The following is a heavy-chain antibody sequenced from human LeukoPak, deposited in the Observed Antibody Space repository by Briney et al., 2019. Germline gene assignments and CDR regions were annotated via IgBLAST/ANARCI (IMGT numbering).Heavy chain of an antibody. J-gene: IGHJ4*02. CDR1: GFTFSSYG. CDR3: ATELIRIAVTGTDY. D-gene: IGHD6-19*01. Sequence: GGSLRLSCVASGFTFSSYGMHWVRQAPGKGLEWVAVISYDGSNKYYSDSVKGRFTSSRDNSKNTLYLQMNSLRAEDTAVYYCATELIRIAVTGTDYWGQGTLVTVSS. CDR2: ISYDGSNK. V-gene: IGHV3-30*03.